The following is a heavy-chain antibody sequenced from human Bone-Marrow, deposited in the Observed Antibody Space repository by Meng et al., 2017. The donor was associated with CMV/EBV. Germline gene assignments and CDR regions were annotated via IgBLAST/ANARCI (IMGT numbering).Heavy chain of an antibody. V-gene: IGHV1-69*04. Sequence: SVKVSCKASGGTFSSYTISWVRQAPGQGLEWMGRIIPILGIANYAQKFQGRVTITADKTTSTAYMELRSLRSEDTAVYYCARDHPPSPVVVMSYYYYGIDVWGQGTTVTVSS. CDR3: ARDHPPSPVVVMSYYYYGIDV. CDR1: GGTFSSYT. J-gene: IGHJ6*02. D-gene: IGHD3-22*01. CDR2: IIPILGIA.